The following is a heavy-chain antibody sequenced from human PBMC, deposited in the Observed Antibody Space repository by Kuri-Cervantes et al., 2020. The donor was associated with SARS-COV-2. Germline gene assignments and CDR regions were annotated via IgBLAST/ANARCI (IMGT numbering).Heavy chain of an antibody. V-gene: IGHV3-30*02. J-gene: IGHJ4*02. CDR1: GFTFSSYG. D-gene: IGHD1-26*01. CDR2: IRYDGSNK. CDR3: ATSRTIVGAGKDSDY. Sequence: GESLKISCAASGFTFSSYGMHWVRQAPGKGLEWVAFIRYDGSNKYYADSVKGRFTISRDNSKNTLYLQMNSLRAEDTAVYYCATSRTIVGAGKDSDYWGQGTRVTVSS.